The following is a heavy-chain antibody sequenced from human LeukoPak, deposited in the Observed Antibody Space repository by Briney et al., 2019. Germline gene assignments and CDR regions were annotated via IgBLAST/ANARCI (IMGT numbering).Heavy chain of an antibody. CDR2: MYYSGST. J-gene: IGHJ4*02. Sequence: SETLSLTCTVSGGSISSGGYYWSWMRQPPGKELEWIGYMYYSGSTNYNPSLKSRVTISVDTSKNQFSLKLSSVTAADTAVYYCARDLFRAALGYWGQGTLVTVSS. CDR3: ARDLFRAALGY. V-gene: IGHV4-61*08. D-gene: IGHD6-13*01. CDR1: GGSISSGGYY.